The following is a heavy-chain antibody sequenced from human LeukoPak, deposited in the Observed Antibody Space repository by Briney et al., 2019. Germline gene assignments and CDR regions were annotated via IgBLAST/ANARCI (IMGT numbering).Heavy chain of an antibody. D-gene: IGHD3-22*01. CDR2: IYYSGST. J-gene: IGHJ4*02. CDR3: ARVRYYYDSSGYSDYFDY. CDR1: GGSISSGGYY. V-gene: IGHV4-30-4*08. Sequence: SQTLSLTCTVSGGSISSGGYYWSWIRQHPGKGLEWIGYIYYSGSTYYNPSLKSRVTISVDTSKNQFSLKLSSVTAADTAVYYCARVRYYYDSSGYSDYFDYWGQGTLVTVSS.